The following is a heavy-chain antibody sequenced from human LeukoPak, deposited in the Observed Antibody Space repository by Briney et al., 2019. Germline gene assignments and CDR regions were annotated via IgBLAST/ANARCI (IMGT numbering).Heavy chain of an antibody. CDR2: IYYSGST. J-gene: IGHJ6*03. Sequence: PSETLSLTCTVSGGSISSGSYYWSWIRQPPGKGLEWIGYIYYSGSTNYNPSLKSRVTISVDTSKNQFSLKLSSVTAADTAVYYCAREYSSSWPNYYYYYMDVWGKGTTVTVSS. CDR3: AREYSSSWPNYYYYYMDV. CDR1: GGSISSGSYY. D-gene: IGHD6-13*01. V-gene: IGHV4-61*01.